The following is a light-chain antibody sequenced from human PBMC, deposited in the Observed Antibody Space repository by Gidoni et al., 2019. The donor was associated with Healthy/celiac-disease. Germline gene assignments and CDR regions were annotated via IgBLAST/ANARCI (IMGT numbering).Light chain of an antibody. CDR2: AAS. V-gene: IGKV1-9*01. J-gene: IGKJ4*01. CDR3: QQINSYLT. CDR1: QGISSY. Sequence: DIQLTQSPSFLSASVGDRVTITCRASQGISSYLAWYQQKPGKAPKLLIYAASTLQSGVPSRFSGSGSGTEFTLTISSLQPEDFATYYCQQINSYLTFGGGTKVEIK.